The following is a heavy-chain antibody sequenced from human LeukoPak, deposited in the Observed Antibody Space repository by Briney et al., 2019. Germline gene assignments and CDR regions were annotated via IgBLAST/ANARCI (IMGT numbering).Heavy chain of an antibody. CDR2: MNPNSGNT. V-gene: IGHV1-8*03. D-gene: IGHD6-19*01. CDR1: GYTFTSYD. J-gene: IGHJ4*02. CDR3: ATPRVAGSPHFDY. Sequence: GASVKVSCKASGYTFTSYDINWVRQATGQGLEWMGWMNPNSGNTGYAQKFQGRVTITRNTSISTAYMELSSLRSEDTAVYYCATPRVAGSPHFDYWGQGTLVTVSS.